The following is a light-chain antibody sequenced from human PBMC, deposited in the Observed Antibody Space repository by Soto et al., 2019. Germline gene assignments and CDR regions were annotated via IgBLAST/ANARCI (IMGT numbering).Light chain of an antibody. Sequence: TQSPAALSVSTRDSATLSCMASQSISDNVAWYQQRPGLAPRLLIYHTSTRATGVPARFSGSGSGTEFSLTISSLQSDDSAGYYCQRYDNWPLPFGGVTKVDVK. J-gene: IGKJ4*01. CDR2: HTS. CDR3: QRYDNWPLP. V-gene: IGKV3-15*01. CDR1: QSISDN.